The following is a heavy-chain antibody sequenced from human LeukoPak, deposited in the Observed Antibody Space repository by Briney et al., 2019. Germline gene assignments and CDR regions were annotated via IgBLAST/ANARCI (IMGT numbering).Heavy chain of an antibody. CDR1: GYTFINHY. CDR3: TRTINSWFDP. Sequence: ASVKISCKPSGYTFINHYIHWVRQAPGQGLEWMGVIRPTDGSTSYAQNFQGRLSMTSDTSMSTAYMELSSLRSEDTAIYYCTRTINSWFDPWGQGTPVSVSS. J-gene: IGHJ5*02. V-gene: IGHV1-46*01. CDR2: IRPTDGST. D-gene: IGHD3-9*01.